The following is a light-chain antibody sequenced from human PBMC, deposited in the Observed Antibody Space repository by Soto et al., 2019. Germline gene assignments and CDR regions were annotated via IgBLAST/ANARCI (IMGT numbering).Light chain of an antibody. V-gene: IGKV1-5*03. J-gene: IGKJ1*01. CDR1: QTISSW. CDR3: QQYNKWPQT. CDR2: KAS. Sequence: DIQMTQSPSTLSASVGDRVIITCRASQTISSWLAWYQQKPGEAPKLLIYKASSLESGVPSRFSGSGSGTEFTLTISSLQSEDIAVYYCQQYNKWPQTFGQGTKVDI.